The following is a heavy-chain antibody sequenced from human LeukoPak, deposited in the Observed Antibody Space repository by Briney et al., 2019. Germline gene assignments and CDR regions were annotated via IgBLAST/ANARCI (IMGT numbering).Heavy chain of an antibody. CDR1: GGSISSYY. CDR3: ARHATLSEMATIRNQYNWFDP. CDR2: IYYSGST. J-gene: IGHJ5*02. D-gene: IGHD5-24*01. V-gene: IGHV4-59*08. Sequence: AETLSLTCTVSGGSISSYYWSWIRQPPGKGLEWIGYIYYSGSTYYNPSLKSRVTISVDTSKNQFSLKLSSVTAADTAVYYCARHATLSEMATIRNQYNWFDPWGQGTLVTVSS.